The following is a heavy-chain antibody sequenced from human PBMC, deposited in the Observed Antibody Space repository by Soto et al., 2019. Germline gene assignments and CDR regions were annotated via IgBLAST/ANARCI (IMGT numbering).Heavy chain of an antibody. CDR2: IGQDENEK. V-gene: IGHV3-7*01. J-gene: IGHJ4*02. Sequence: EVQLVESGGGLVQPGGSLRLSCSGSGFTFRTYWMSWVRQAQGKGLEWVASIGQDENEKTYAVSVRGRFTVSRDNAKNSVYLQLNSLRVEDTALYYCARVPSDYDWDYFDYWGQGILVTVSS. CDR3: ARVPSDYDWDYFDY. D-gene: IGHD5-12*01. CDR1: GFTFRTYW.